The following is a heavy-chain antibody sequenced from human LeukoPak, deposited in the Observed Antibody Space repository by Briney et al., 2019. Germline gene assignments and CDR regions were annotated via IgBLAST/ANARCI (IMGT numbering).Heavy chain of an antibody. CDR2: IYYSGST. CDR1: GGSISSYY. V-gene: IGHV4-59*08. CDR3: AKHYMGSSYNHGLDC. Sequence: SETLSLTCTASGGSISSYYWSWIRQPPGKGLEWIGYIYYSGSTNYNPSLKSRVTISVDTSKNQFSLKLSSVTAADTALYYCAKHYMGSSYNHGLDCWGQGTLVTVSS. J-gene: IGHJ4*02. D-gene: IGHD3-10*01.